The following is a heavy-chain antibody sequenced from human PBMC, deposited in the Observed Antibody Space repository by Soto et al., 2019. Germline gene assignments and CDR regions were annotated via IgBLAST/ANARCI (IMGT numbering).Heavy chain of an antibody. J-gene: IGHJ4*02. Sequence: ASVKVSCKASGYTFTSYGISWVRQAPGQGLEWMGWISAYNGNTNYAQKLQGRVTMTTDTSTSTAYMELRSLRSDDTAVYYCAREVRYFDWLLHGDFDYWGQGTLVIVSS. CDR2: ISAYNGNT. V-gene: IGHV1-18*01. CDR3: AREVRYFDWLLHGDFDY. CDR1: GYTFTSYG. D-gene: IGHD3-9*01.